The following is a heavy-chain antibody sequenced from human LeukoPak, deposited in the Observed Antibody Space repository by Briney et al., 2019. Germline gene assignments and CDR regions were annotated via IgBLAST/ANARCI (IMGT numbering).Heavy chain of an antibody. D-gene: IGHD6-19*01. CDR3: ARSLIAVAATRNWFDP. CDR1: GYTFTGYY. Sequence: ASVKVSCKASGYTFTGYYMHWVRQAPGQGLEWMGWISAYNGNTNYAQKLQGRVTMTTDTSTSTAYMELRSLRSDDTAVYYCARSLIAVAATRNWFDPWGQGTLVTVSS. CDR2: ISAYNGNT. V-gene: IGHV1-18*04. J-gene: IGHJ5*02.